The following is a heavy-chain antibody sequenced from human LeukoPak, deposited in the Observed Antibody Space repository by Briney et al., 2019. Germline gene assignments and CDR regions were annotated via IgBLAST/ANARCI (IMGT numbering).Heavy chain of an antibody. Sequence: GGSLRLSCAASGFAASGFTFSTFGMHWVRQAPGKGLEWVAFIRYDGSNKYYADSVKGRFTISRDDSKNTLYLQMNSLRAEDTAAYYCAKRYYFDILSGYSSLDSWGQGTLVTVSS. CDR3: AKRYYFDILSGYSSLDS. CDR1: GFTFSTFG. V-gene: IGHV3-30*02. D-gene: IGHD3-9*01. CDR2: IRYDGSNK. J-gene: IGHJ4*02.